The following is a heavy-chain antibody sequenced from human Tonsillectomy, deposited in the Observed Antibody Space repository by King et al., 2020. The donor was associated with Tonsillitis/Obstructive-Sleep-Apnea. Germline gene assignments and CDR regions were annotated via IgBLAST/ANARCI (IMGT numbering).Heavy chain of an antibody. D-gene: IGHD2-2*02. CDR1: GGSISSGGYY. V-gene: IGHV4-31*03. J-gene: IGHJ4*02. Sequence: VQLQESGPGLVKPSQTLSLTCTVSGGSISSGGYYCSWIRQHPGKGLEWIGYIYYSGSTYYNPSLKSRVTISVDTSKNQFSLKLSSVTAADTAVYYCARDCSSTSCYTGIDYWGQGTLVTVSS. CDR2: IYYSGST. CDR3: ARDCSSTSCYTGIDY.